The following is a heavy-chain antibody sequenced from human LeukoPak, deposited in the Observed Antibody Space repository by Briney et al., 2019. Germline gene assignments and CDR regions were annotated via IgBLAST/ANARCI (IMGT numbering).Heavy chain of an antibody. D-gene: IGHD3-9*01. CDR2: ISAYNGNT. Sequence: ASVKVSCKASGYTFTSYGISWVRQAPGQGLEWMGWISAYNGNTNYAQKLQGRVTMTTDTSTSTAYMELRSLRSDDTAVYYCARDPPRYDILTGYYSPGAFDTWGQGAMVTVSS. CDR3: ARDPPRYDILTGYYSPGAFDT. V-gene: IGHV1-18*01. J-gene: IGHJ3*02. CDR1: GYTFTSYG.